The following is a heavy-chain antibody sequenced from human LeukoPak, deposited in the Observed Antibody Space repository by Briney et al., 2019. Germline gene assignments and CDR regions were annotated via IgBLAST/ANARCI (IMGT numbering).Heavy chain of an antibody. CDR2: IDPSDSYT. V-gene: IGHV5-10-1*01. CDR3: ARQGRYCSGGSRPGSTRWFDP. CDR1: GYSFTSYW. J-gene: IGHJ5*02. D-gene: IGHD2-15*01. Sequence: GESLKISCKGSGYSFTSYWISWVRQMPGKGLEWMGRIDPSDSYTNYSPSFQGHVTISADKSISTAYLQWSSLKASDTAMYYCARQGRYCSGGSRPGSTRWFDPWGQGTLVTVSS.